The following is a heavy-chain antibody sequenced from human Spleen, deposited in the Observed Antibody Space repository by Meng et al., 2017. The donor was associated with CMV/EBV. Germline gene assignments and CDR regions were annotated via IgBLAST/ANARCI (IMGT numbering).Heavy chain of an antibody. CDR1: GFIFSDHY. J-gene: IGHJ4*02. V-gene: IGHV3-11*04. CDR3: ARVPGDY. CDR2: ISDSGSPT. Sequence: GESLKISCAASGFIFSDHYMSWIRQAPGKGLEWVSYISDSGSPTYYADSVKGRFTISRDNAKNSLYLQMNSLRAEDTAVYYCARVPGDYWGQGTLVTVSS.